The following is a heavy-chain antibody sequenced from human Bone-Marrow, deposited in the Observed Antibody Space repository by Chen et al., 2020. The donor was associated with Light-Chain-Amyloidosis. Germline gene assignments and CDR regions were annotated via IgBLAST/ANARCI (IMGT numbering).Heavy chain of an antibody. J-gene: IGHJ4*02. V-gene: IGHV4-34*01. Sequence: QVQLQQWGAGLLKPSETLSLTCAVYGGSFSGYYWSWIRQPPGKGLEWIGEINHSGSTNYNPSLESRLTISVDTSKKQLSLKLSSVTAADTAVYYCARGRGGGWGSYYDWGQGTLVTVSS. CDR1: GGSFSGYY. CDR2: INHSGST. D-gene: IGHD1-26*01. CDR3: ARGRGGGWGSYYD.